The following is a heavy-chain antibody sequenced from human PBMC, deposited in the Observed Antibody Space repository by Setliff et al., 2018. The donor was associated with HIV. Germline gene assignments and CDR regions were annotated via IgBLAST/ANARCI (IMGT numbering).Heavy chain of an antibody. CDR1: GYTFTSYA. J-gene: IGHJ4*02. CDR2: INAGNGNT. V-gene: IGHV1-3*01. Sequence: ASVKVSCKASGYTFTSYAMHWVRQAPGQRLEWMGWINAGNGNTKYSQKFQGRVTITRDTSASTAYMELSSLRPEDTAVYYCARAPYGSGNRPDYWGQGTLVTVSS. CDR3: ARAPYGSGNRPDY. D-gene: IGHD3-10*01.